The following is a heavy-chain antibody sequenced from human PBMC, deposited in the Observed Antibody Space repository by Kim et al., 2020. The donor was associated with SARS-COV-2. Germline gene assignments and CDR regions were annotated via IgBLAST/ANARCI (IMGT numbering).Heavy chain of an antibody. CDR1: GGSFSGYY. D-gene: IGHD3-9*01. CDR3: ARDPDILTGYNDY. V-gene: IGHV4-34*01. Sequence: SETLSLTCAVYGGSFSGYYWSWIRQPPGKGLEWIGEINHSGSTNYNPSLKSRVTISVDTSKNQFSLKLSSVTAADTAVYYCARDPDILTGYNDYWGQGTLVTVSS. CDR2: INHSGST. J-gene: IGHJ4*02.